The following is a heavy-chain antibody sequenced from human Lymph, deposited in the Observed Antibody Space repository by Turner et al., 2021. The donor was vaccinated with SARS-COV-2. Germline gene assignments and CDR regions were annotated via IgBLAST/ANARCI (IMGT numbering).Heavy chain of an antibody. CDR3: ARVLPYGDYFDY. Sequence: EVQLVESGGGFIQPGGSLRLSCAASEFTVSSNYMSWVRQAPGKGLEWVSIIYSGGSTYYADSVKGRFTISRDNSKNTLYLQMNSLIAEDTAVYYCARVLPYGDYFDYWGQGTLVTVSS. CDR2: IYSGGST. D-gene: IGHD4-17*01. V-gene: IGHV3-53*01. CDR1: EFTVSSNY. J-gene: IGHJ4*02.